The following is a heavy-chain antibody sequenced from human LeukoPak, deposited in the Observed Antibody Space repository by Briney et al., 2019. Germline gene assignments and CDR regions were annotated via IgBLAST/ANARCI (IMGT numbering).Heavy chain of an antibody. V-gene: IGHV3-30*02. D-gene: IGHD6-19*01. J-gene: IGHJ5*02. Sequence: PGGSLRLSCAASGFTFSSYGMHWVRQAPGKGLEWVAFIRYDGSNKYYADSVKGRFTISRDNSKNTLYLQMNSLRAEDTAVYYCARESYSSGWYGGYNWFDPWGQGTLVTVST. CDR1: GFTFSSYG. CDR2: IRYDGSNK. CDR3: ARESYSSGWYGGYNWFDP.